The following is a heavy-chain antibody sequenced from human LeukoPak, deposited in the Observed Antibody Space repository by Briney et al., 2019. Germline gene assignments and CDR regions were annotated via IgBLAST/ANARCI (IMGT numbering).Heavy chain of an antibody. Sequence: PSETLSLTCTVSGDSISGYYWSWIRQPPGKGLEWIGNIYYSGTTNHNPSLKSRVTISVDTSKNQFSLKLSSVTAADTATYYCARGGSYHGYWGQGTLVTVSS. CDR1: GDSISGYY. J-gene: IGHJ4*02. CDR2: IYYSGTT. V-gene: IGHV4-59*01. CDR3: ARGGSYHGY. D-gene: IGHD1-26*01.